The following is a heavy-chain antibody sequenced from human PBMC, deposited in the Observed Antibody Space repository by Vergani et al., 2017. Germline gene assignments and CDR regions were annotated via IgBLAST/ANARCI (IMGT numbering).Heavy chain of an antibody. CDR2: IYYSGST. Sequence: QVQLQESGPGLVKPSETLSLTCTVSGGSISSYYWSWIRQPPGKGLEWIGYIYYSGSTNYNPSLKSRVTISVDTSKNPFSLKLSSVTAADTAVYYCARNHYYHSNYYYYYYMDVWGKGTTVTVSS. CDR1: GGSISSYY. V-gene: IGHV4-59*01. CDR3: ARNHYYHSNYYYYYYMDV. J-gene: IGHJ6*03. D-gene: IGHD3-22*01.